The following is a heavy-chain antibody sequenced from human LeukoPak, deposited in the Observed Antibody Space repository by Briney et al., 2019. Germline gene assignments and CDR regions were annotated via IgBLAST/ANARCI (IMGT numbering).Heavy chain of an antibody. CDR2: IYDSGST. CDR3: ARDCSGGSCYGAFGI. CDR1: GASIRSGDYY. Sequence: PSETLSLTCTVSGASIRSGDYYWSWIRQPPGKGLEWIGYIYDSGSTYYNPSLKSRITISVDTSENRFSLKPSSVTATDTAVYYCARDCSGGSCYGAFGIWGQGTMVTVSS. J-gene: IGHJ3*02. V-gene: IGHV4-30-4*01. D-gene: IGHD2-15*01.